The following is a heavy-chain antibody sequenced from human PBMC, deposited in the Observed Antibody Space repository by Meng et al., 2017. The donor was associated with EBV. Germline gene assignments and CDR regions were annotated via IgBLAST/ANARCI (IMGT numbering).Heavy chain of an antibody. CDR1: GGTFSSYA. Sequence: QRPLVRSGVGVKKPGSLGKVSCKASGGTFSSYASSWVRQAPGQGLEWMGGIIPIFGTANYAQKFQGRVTITADESTSTAYMELSSLRSEDTAVYYCARGYRGSSWYLGYWGQGTLVTVSS. CDR2: IIPIFGTA. D-gene: IGHD6-13*01. CDR3: ARGYRGSSWYLGY. J-gene: IGHJ4*02. V-gene: IGHV1-69*01.